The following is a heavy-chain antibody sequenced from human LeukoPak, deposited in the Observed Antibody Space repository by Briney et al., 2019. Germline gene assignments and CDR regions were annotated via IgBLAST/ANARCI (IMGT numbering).Heavy chain of an antibody. CDR3: VKGGASGWHFGF. Sequence: GGSLRLFWAASGLTFNNYGLSWARHAPGKGREWVSAISGSGGTTYYAVSVKGRFTFSRDNSKNTVDLRMDGLRPEDTAVYYCVKGGASGWHFGFWGQGTLVTVSS. CDR2: ISGSGGTT. V-gene: IGHV3-23*01. D-gene: IGHD3-22*01. J-gene: IGHJ4*01. CDR1: GLTFNNYG.